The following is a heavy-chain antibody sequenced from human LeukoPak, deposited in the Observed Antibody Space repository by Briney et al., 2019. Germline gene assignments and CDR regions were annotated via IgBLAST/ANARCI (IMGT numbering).Heavy chain of an antibody. CDR1: GLTFSNAW. Sequence: GGSLRLSCAASGLTFSNAWMSWVRQAPGKGLEWVGRIKRKSDGGTTDYATPVKGRFTISRDDSKNTLYLQMNSLKSEDTAVYYCTTELDIRPNHYWGQGTLVTVSS. CDR2: IKRKSDGGTT. D-gene: IGHD3-22*01. V-gene: IGHV3-15*01. CDR3: TTELDIRPNHY. J-gene: IGHJ4*02.